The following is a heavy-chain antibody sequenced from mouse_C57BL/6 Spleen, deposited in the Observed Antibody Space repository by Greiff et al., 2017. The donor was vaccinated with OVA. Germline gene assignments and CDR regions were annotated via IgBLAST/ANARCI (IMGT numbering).Heavy chain of an antibody. D-gene: IGHD1-1*01. Sequence: EVQLVESGGGLVQPKGSLKLSCAASGFSFNTYAMNWVRQAPGKGLEWVARIRSKSNNYATYYADSVKDRFTIPRDDSESMLYLQMNNLKTEDTAMYYCVRHRAVVDAMDYWGQGTSVTVSS. CDR1: GFSFNTYA. J-gene: IGHJ4*01. CDR2: IRSKSNNYAT. CDR3: VRHRAVVDAMDY. V-gene: IGHV10-1*01.